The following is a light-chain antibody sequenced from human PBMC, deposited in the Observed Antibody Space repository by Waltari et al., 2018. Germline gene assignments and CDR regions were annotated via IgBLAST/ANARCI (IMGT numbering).Light chain of an antibody. V-gene: IGKV3-15*01. CDR1: QTISTN. CDR2: GAS. J-gene: IGKJ2*01. Sequence: EIVLTQSPATLSLSPGDRDTLSCRASQTISTNLAWFQEKPGQAPRLLIYGASTRATGVPARFSGSGSGTYFTLVISSLQSEDFAVYYCQQYDKWLRYSFGQGTKLEIK. CDR3: QQYDKWLRYS.